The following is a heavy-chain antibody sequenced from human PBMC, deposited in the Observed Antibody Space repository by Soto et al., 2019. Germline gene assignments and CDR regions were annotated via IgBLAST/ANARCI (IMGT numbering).Heavy chain of an antibody. J-gene: IGHJ4*02. CDR2: IIPLLDIA. V-gene: IGHV1-69*08. Sequence: QVQLVQSGAEVKKPGSSVKVSCKASGGTFSNDIITWVRQAPGQGLEWMGRIIPLLDIANYAQKFQGRVTSTADTSTSTACMELSSLRSEDTAVYYCVRDSPIGSTYSGYDGIDSWGQGTLVTVSS. D-gene: IGHD5-12*01. CDR3: VRDSPIGSTYSGYDGIDS. CDR1: GGTFSNDI.